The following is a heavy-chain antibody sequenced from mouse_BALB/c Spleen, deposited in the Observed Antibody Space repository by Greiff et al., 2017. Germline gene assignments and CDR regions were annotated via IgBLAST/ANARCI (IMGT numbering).Heavy chain of an antibody. D-gene: IGHD2-1*01. CDR3: ARHPWAYYGNSLYAMDY. CDR1: GFNIKDTY. CDR2: IDPANGNI. V-gene: IGHV14-3*02. J-gene: IGHJ4*01. Sequence: VQLQQSGAELVKPGASVKLSCTASGFNIKDTYMHWVKLRPEQGLEWFGRIDPANGNIKYDPKIQGKATITAETTTNTAYLQLNSLTSEDAAVYYWARHPWAYYGNSLYAMDYWGQGTSGTGSS.